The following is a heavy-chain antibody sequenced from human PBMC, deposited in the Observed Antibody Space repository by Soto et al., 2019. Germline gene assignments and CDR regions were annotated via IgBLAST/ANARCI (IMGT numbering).Heavy chain of an antibody. J-gene: IGHJ4*02. CDR2: IIPIFGTA. CDR3: ASSPAMVRGVPQFAY. Sequence: QVQLVQSGAEVKKPGSSVKVSCKASGGTFTSYAISWVRQAPGQGLEWMGGIIPIFGTANYAQKFQGRVTITADESTSTAYMELSSLRSEDTAVYYCASSPAMVRGVPQFAYWGQGTLVTVSS. D-gene: IGHD3-10*01. V-gene: IGHV1-69*12. CDR1: GGTFTSYA.